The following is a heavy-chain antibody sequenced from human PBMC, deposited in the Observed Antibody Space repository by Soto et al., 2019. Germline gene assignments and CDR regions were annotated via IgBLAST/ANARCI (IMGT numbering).Heavy chain of an antibody. V-gene: IGHV4-4*02. D-gene: IGHD5-18*01. CDR1: GGSISSSNW. J-gene: IGHJ4*02. CDR3: ASQLVDTAMAPGGDFDY. CDR2: IYHSGST. Sequence: QVQLQESGPGLVKPSGTLSLTCAVSGGSISSSNWWSWVRQPPGKGLEWIGEIYHSGSTNYNPSLKSRVTISVDKSKNQFSLKLSSVTAADTAVYYCASQLVDTAMAPGGDFDYWGQGTLVTVSS.